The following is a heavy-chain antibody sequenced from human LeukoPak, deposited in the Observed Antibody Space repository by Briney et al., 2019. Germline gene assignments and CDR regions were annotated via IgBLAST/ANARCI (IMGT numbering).Heavy chain of an antibody. D-gene: IGHD3-3*01. CDR1: GGPISSYY. V-gene: IGHV4-59*01. CDR3: ARDNPRGYDFWSGYRFDY. CDR2: IYYSGST. J-gene: IGHJ4*02. Sequence: PSETLSLTCTVSGGPISSYYWSWIRQPPGKGLEWIGYIYYSGSTNYNPSLKSRVTISVDTSKNQFSLKLSSVTAADTAVYYCARDNPRGYDFWSGYRFDYWGQGTLVTVSS.